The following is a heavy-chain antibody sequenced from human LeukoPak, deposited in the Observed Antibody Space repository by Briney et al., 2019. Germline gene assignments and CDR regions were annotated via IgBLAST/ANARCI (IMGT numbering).Heavy chain of an antibody. CDR3: ARKAVAATPRDIVYQYYSMDV. D-gene: IGHD2-15*01. Sequence: ASVKVSCQASGYTFTSYAMNWVRQAPGQGLEWMGWINTNTGNPTYAQGFTGRFVFPLDTSVSTAYLQISSLKAEDTAVYYCARKAVAATPRDIVYQYYSMDVWGKGTTVTVSS. V-gene: IGHV7-4-1*02. CDR1: GYTFTSYA. J-gene: IGHJ6*03. CDR2: INTNTGNP.